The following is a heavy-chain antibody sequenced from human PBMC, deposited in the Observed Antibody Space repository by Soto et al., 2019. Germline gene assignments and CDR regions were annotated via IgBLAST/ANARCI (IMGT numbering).Heavy chain of an antibody. CDR1: GYDFSSYW. CDR3: ARPLVSDHYDPSGHSYLYYDMVV. CDR2: IYPAESET. J-gene: IGHJ6*02. Sequence: EVQLVQSGAEVKKPAESLRISCEGSGYDFSSYWIGWVRQSPGKGQEWMGVIYPAESETRYSPSFQGQVTMSVDKSINTAYLQWSSLKASDSATYYCARPLVSDHYDPSGHSYLYYDMVVWGQGTTVIVSS. V-gene: IGHV5-51*03. D-gene: IGHD3-22*01.